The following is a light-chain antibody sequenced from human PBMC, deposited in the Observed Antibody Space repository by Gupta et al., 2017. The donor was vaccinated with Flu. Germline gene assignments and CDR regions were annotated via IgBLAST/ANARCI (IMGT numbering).Light chain of an antibody. CDR2: RNK. CDR1: STNVGNEE. Sequence: TITCTGNSTNVGNEEAAWCQQHQAHPPKLLFYRNKNRTSGISERFSASTSGSRASVTITGLQPEDEADYYCAAWDSSGSDLVFGGGTKLTVL. V-gene: IGLV10-54*04. J-gene: IGLJ2*01. CDR3: AAWDSSGSDLV.